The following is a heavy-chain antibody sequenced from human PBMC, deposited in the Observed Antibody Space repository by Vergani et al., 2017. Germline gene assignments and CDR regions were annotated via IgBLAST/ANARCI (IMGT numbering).Heavy chain of an antibody. V-gene: IGHV2-5*02. CDR3: AHRQVDILTGYYFFDY. CDR2: IYWDDDK. CDR1: GFSLSTSGVG. Sequence: QITLKESGPTLVKPTQTLTLTCTFSGFSLSTSGVGVGWIRQPPGKALEWLALIYWDDDKRYSPSLKSRLTITKDTSKNQVVLTMTNMDPVDTATYYCAHRQVDILTGYYFFDYGGQGTLVTVSS. D-gene: IGHD3-9*01. J-gene: IGHJ4*02.